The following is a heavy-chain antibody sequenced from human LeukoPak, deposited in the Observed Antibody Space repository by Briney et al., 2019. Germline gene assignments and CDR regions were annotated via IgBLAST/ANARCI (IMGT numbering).Heavy chain of an antibody. Sequence: GGSLRLSCAASGFTFSDYYMSWIRQAPGKGLEWVSYISSSGSTIYYADSVKGRFTISRDNAKNSLYLQMDSLRAEDTAVYYCARDYYGSGSYYPTDYWGQGTLGTVSS. J-gene: IGHJ4*02. CDR2: ISSSGSTI. V-gene: IGHV3-11*01. D-gene: IGHD3-10*01. CDR1: GFTFSDYY. CDR3: ARDYYGSGSYYPTDY.